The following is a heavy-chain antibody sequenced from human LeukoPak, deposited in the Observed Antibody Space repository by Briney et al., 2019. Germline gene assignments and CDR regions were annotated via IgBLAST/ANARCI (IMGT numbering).Heavy chain of an antibody. CDR3: ARAGRGIFGVVIVKSRYYMDV. D-gene: IGHD3-3*01. V-gene: IGHV1-46*01. J-gene: IGHJ6*03. Sequence: ASVKVSCKASGYTFTSYYMHWVRQAPGQGLEWMGTINPSGGSTSYAQKFQGRVTMTRDMSTSTVYMELSSLRSEDTAVYYCARAGRGIFGVVIVKSRYYMDVWGKGTTVTVSS. CDR1: GYTFTSYY. CDR2: INPSGGST.